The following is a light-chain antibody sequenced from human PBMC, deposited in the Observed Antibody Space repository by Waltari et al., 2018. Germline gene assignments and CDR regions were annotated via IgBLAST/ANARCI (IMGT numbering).Light chain of an antibody. V-gene: IGKV3-20*01. CDR2: AAS. J-gene: IGKJ1*01. Sequence: EIVLTQSPGTLSLSPGERATLSCRASQSVGRTLAWYQQKPGQAPRLLIYAASNRATGIPDRFSGSGAGTDFSLTISRLEPEDGAVYYCQHYVRLPATFGQGTKVAIK. CDR1: QSVGRT. CDR3: QHYVRLPAT.